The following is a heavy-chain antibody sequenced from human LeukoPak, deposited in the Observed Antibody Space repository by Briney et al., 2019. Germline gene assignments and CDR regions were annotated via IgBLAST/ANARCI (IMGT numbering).Heavy chain of an antibody. Sequence: PGGSLRLSCAASGFTFSRDGMHWVRQAPGKGLEWVAVIWYDGSKKYYADSVKGRFTISRDNSKNTVYLQMNSLRAEDTALYYCARITVVTSSSAFDIWGQGTMVTVSS. D-gene: IGHD4-23*01. J-gene: IGHJ3*02. CDR2: IWYDGSKK. CDR1: GFTFSRDG. CDR3: ARITVVTSSSAFDI. V-gene: IGHV3-33*01.